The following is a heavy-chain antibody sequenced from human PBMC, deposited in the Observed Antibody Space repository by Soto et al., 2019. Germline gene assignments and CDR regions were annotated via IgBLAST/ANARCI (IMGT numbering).Heavy chain of an antibody. Sequence: SETLSLTCTVSGYYISSGYYWGWIRQPPGKGLEWIGSIYHSGSTYYNPSLKSRVTISVDTSKNQFSLKLSSVTAADTAVYYCARDSLGGATRYYYYGMDVWGQGTTVTVSS. V-gene: IGHV4-38-2*02. J-gene: IGHJ6*02. CDR1: GYYISSGYY. CDR2: IYHSGST. CDR3: ARDSLGGATRYYYYGMDV. D-gene: IGHD1-26*01.